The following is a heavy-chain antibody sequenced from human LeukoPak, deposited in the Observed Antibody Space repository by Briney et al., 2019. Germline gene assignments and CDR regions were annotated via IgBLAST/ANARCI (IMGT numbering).Heavy chain of an antibody. Sequence: GESLKISFKGSGYSFTSYWIGWVRPVPGKGLEWMGIIYPGDSDTRYSPSFQGQVTISADKSISTAYLQWSSLKASDTAMYYCARVSPFYDSSGYNDYWGQGTLVTVSS. D-gene: IGHD3-22*01. CDR1: GYSFTSYW. CDR2: IYPGDSDT. CDR3: ARVSPFYDSSGYNDY. J-gene: IGHJ4*02. V-gene: IGHV5-51*01.